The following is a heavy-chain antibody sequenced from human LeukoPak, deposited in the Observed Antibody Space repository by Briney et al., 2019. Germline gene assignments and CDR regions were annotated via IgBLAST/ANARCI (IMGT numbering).Heavy chain of an antibody. Sequence: GGSLRLSCAASGFSFRNSWMSWVRQAPGKGLEWVANIREDGSDKYYVDSVKGRFTISRDNAKNSLYLQMNSLRAEDTAVYYCARGTNSAFDPWGQGTLVTVSS. J-gene: IGHJ5*02. CDR2: IREDGSDK. D-gene: IGHD1-7*01. CDR3: ARGTNSAFDP. CDR1: GFSFRNSW. V-gene: IGHV3-7*04.